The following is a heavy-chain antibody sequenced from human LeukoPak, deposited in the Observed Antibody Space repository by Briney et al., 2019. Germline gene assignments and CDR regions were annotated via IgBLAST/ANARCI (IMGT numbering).Heavy chain of an antibody. CDR2: INHSGST. D-gene: IGHD3-3*01. CDR1: SGSFSGYY. Sequence: SETLSLTCAVYSGSFSGYYWSWIRQPPGKGLEWIGEINHSGSTNYNPSLKSRVTISVDTSKNQFSLKLSSVTAADTAVYYCASRRFLEWRNWFDPWGQGTLVTVSS. CDR3: ASRRFLEWRNWFDP. J-gene: IGHJ5*02. V-gene: IGHV4-34*01.